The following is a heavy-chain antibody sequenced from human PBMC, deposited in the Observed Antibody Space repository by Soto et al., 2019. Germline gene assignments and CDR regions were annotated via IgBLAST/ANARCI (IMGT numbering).Heavy chain of an antibody. CDR1: GFTFSSYS. CDR2: ISSSSSTI. J-gene: IGHJ6*02. Sequence: PGGSLRLSCAASGFTFSSYSMNFFRHAPWKGLEWVSYISSSSSTIYYADSVKGRFTISRDNAKNSLYLQMNSLRDEDTAVYYCAREDSSSSGMDVWGQGTTVTVSS. V-gene: IGHV3-48*02. CDR3: AREDSSSSGMDV. D-gene: IGHD6-6*01.